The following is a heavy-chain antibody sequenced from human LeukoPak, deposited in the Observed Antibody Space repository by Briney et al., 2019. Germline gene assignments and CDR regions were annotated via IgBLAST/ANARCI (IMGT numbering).Heavy chain of an antibody. CDR3: ARADYYDVSAYHLLDN. CDR1: GYTFTGYY. V-gene: IGHV1-2*02. J-gene: IGHJ4*02. D-gene: IGHD3-22*01. Sequence: ASVKVSCKASGYTFTGYYIHWVRQAPGQGLEWMGWINPHSGGTNYSQRFQGRVTMTRDTSISTAYMELSRLTSDDTAVYYCARADYYDVSAYHLLDNWAQGTLVTVS. CDR2: INPHSGGT.